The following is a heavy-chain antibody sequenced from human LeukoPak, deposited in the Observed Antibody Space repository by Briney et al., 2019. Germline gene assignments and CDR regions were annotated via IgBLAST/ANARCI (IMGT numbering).Heavy chain of an antibody. D-gene: IGHD4-11*01. V-gene: IGHV4-4*07. CDR3: ARDLVTTRDYYFDY. Sequence: SETLSPTCTVSGGSISSYYWSWIRQPAGKGLEWIGRIYTSGSTNYNPSLKSRVTMSVDTSKNQFSLKLSSVTAADTAVYYCARDLVTTRDYYFDYWGRGTLVTVSS. CDR1: GGSISSYY. J-gene: IGHJ4*02. CDR2: IYTSGST.